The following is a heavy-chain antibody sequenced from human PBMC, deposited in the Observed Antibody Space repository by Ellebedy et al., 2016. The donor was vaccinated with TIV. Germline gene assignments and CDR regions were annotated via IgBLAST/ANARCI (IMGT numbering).Heavy chain of an antibody. CDR3: ARENWYNDY. J-gene: IGHJ4*02. CDR2: INQDGREK. D-gene: IGHD1/OR15-1a*01. CDR1: GFTFSNYP. V-gene: IGHV3-7*04. Sequence: GESLKISCAASGFTFSNYPMTWVRQAPGKGLEWVANINQDGREKNYVDSVKGRFTISRDNAKNSIYLQMNSLRAEDTAVYYCARENWYNDYWGQGTLVTVSS.